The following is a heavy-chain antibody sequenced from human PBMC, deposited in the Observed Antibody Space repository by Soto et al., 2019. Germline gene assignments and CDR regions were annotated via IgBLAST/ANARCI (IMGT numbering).Heavy chain of an antibody. J-gene: IGHJ4*02. Sequence: KVSCKGSGYSFTSYWIGWVRQMPGKGLEWMGIIYPGDSDTRYSPSFQGQVTISADKSISTAYLQWSSLKASDTAMYYCARPSYCGGDCYLAPVDYWGQGTLVTVSS. D-gene: IGHD2-21*02. CDR1: GYSFTSYW. V-gene: IGHV5-51*01. CDR3: ARPSYCGGDCYLAPVDY. CDR2: IYPGDSDT.